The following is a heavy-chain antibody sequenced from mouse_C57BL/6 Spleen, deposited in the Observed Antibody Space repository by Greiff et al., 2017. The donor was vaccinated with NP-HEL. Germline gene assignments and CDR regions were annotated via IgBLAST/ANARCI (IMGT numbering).Heavy chain of an antibody. CDR2: IDPSDSET. V-gene: IGHV1-52*01. CDR1: GYTFTSYW. Sequence: VQLQQPGAELVRPGSSVKLSCKASGYTFTSYWMHWVKQRPIQGLEWIGNIDPSDSETHYNQKFKDKATLTVDKSSSTAYMQLSSLTSEDSAVYYCARLLRGRAMDYWGQGTSVTVSS. J-gene: IGHJ4*01. CDR3: ARLLRGRAMDY. D-gene: IGHD1-1*01.